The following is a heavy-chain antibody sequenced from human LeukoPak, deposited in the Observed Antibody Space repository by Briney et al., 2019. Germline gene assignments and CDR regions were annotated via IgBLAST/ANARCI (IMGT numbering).Heavy chain of an antibody. CDR3: ARGLYCSSTSCYTPETYYFDY. CDR1: EGTFSSYA. Sequence: SVNVSCKASEGTFSSYAISWVLQAPGHGLEWIGRIIPIFGTANYAQKFQGRVTITTDESTSTAYMELSSLRSEDTAVYYCARGLYCSSTSCYTPETYYFDYWGQGTLVTVSS. J-gene: IGHJ4*02. D-gene: IGHD2-2*02. V-gene: IGHV1-69*05. CDR2: IIPIFGTA.